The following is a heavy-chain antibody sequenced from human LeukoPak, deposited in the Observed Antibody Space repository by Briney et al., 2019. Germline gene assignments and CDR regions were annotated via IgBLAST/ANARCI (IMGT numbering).Heavy chain of an antibody. V-gene: IGHV4-4*07. CDR2: IYTSGST. D-gene: IGHD3-3*01. CDR3: ARARRGIMIFGVAPRAFDI. CDR1: GVSISSYY. Sequence: SETLSLTCTVSGVSISSYYWSWIRQPAGKGLEWIGRIYTSGSTNYNPSLKSRVTMSVDTSKNQFSLKLSSVTAADTAVYYCARARRGIMIFGVAPRAFDIWGQGTMVTVSS. J-gene: IGHJ3*02.